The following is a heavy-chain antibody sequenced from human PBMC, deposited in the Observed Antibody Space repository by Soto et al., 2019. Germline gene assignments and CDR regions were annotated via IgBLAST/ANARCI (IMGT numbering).Heavy chain of an antibody. D-gene: IGHD6-6*01. CDR1: GFTFSSYG. CDR3: ARDKAEYSSSSQGVSDWFDP. Sequence: GGSLRLSCAASGFTFSSYGMHWVRQAPGKGLEWVAVIWYDGSNKYYADSVKGRFTISKDNSKNTLYLQMNSLRAEDTAVYYCARDKAEYSSSSQGVSDWFDPWGQGTLVTVSS. CDR2: IWYDGSNK. J-gene: IGHJ5*02. V-gene: IGHV3-33*01.